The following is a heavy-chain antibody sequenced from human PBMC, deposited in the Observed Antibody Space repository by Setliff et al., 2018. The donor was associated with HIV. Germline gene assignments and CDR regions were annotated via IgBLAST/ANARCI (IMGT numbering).Heavy chain of an antibody. J-gene: IGHJ4*02. CDR2: IKSKTDGGTT. V-gene: IGHV3-15*01. Sequence: PGGSLRLSCAASGFTFSNAWMSWVRQAPGKGLEWVGRIKSKTDGGTTEYAAPVKGRFTISRDDSKNTLYLQMNSLKTEDTAVYYCTTGLQHHSSGFDYWGQGTLVTVS. D-gene: IGHD6-19*01. CDR1: GFTFSNAW. CDR3: TTGLQHHSSGFDY.